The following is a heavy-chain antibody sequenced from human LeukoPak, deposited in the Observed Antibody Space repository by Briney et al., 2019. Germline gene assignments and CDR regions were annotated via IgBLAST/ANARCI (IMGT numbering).Heavy chain of an antibody. J-gene: IGHJ5*02. D-gene: IGHD6-6*01. V-gene: IGHV3-23*01. CDR3: AKHRECSSHWFDP. CDR2: ISGSGESA. Sequence: GGSLRLSCSASGFTFSNSAMSWVRQAPGKGLEWVSSISGSGESADYTDSVKARFIISRDNSKNTLYLRMDSLRAEDTAVYYCAKHRECSSHWFDPWGQGTLVTVSS. CDR1: GFTFSNSA.